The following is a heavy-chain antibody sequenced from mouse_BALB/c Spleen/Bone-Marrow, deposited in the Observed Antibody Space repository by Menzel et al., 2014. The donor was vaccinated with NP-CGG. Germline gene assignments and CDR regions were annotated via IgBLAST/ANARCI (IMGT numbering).Heavy chain of an antibody. D-gene: IGHD1-2*01. CDR2: INPSNGGT. CDR3: TRPYYGYVGYAY. J-gene: IGHJ3*01. Sequence: VKLMESGAELVKPGASVKLSCKASGYTFTSYYMYWVKQRPGQGLEWIGEINPSNGGTNFNEKFESKATLTVDKSSSTAYMQLSSLTFEDSAIYYCTRPYYGYVGYAYWGQGTQVTVSA. CDR1: GYTFTSYY. V-gene: IGHV1S81*02.